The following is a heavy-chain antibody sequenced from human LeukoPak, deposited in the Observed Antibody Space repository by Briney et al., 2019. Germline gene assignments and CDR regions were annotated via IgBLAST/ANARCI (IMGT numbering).Heavy chain of an antibody. Sequence: SETLSLTCTVSGGSISSGGYYRSWIRQHPGKGLEWIGYIYYSGSTYYNPSLKSRVTISVDTSKNQFSLKLSSVTAADTAVYYCARFRGAAAAEKNDNWFDPWGQGTLVTVSS. V-gene: IGHV4-31*03. D-gene: IGHD6-13*01. CDR3: ARFRGAAAAEKNDNWFDP. CDR2: IYYSGST. J-gene: IGHJ5*02. CDR1: GGSISSGGYY.